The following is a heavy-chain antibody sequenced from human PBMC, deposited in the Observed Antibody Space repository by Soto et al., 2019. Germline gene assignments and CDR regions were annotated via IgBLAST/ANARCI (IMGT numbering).Heavy chain of an antibody. CDR2: ISGSGGTT. D-gene: IGHD3-22*01. CDR3: AKSPKVISTSFDD. CDR1: VFTFSSYP. V-gene: IGHV3-23*01. Sequence: GGSLRLSYVASVFTFSSYPLNLVRQAPGRGLECVSAISGSGGTTYYADSVKVRFTISRDKSKNTMFLQMKSLRAEDTAIYYCAKSPKVISTSFDDWAQGSLVTVSS. J-gene: IGHJ4*02.